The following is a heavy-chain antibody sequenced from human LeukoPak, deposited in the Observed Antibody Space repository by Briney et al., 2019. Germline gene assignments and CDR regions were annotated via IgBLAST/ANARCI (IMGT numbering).Heavy chain of an antibody. J-gene: IGHJ4*02. CDR2: ISYDGSNK. Sequence: GGSLRLSCAASVFTFSSYGMHCVRQAPGKGLEWGAVISYDGSNKYYADSVKGRFTISRDNSKSTLYLQMNSLRAEDTAVYYCAKGQNYKQWLVLDYFDYWGQGTLVTVSS. D-gene: IGHD6-19*01. CDR3: AKGQNYKQWLVLDYFDY. V-gene: IGHV3-30*18. CDR1: VFTFSSYG.